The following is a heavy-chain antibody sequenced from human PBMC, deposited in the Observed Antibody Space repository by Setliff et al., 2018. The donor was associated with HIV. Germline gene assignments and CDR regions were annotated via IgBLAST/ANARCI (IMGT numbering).Heavy chain of an antibody. Sequence: ASVKVSCKTSGYTFISFGISWVRQAPGQGLEWMGWIAGHNGDTKYDQMLQGRVTVAADISTSTVYMELGSLRSDDTAMYYCVRDDNYFDTTGYYPYFDYWGQGTQVTAPQ. J-gene: IGHJ4*02. V-gene: IGHV1-18*01. D-gene: IGHD3-22*01. CDR2: IAGHNGDT. CDR1: GYTFISFG. CDR3: VRDDNYFDTTGYYPYFDY.